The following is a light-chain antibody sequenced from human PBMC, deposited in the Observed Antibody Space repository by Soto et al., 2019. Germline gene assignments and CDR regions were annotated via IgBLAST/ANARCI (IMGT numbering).Light chain of an antibody. CDR2: GAS. CDR3: QQYASSRT. J-gene: IGKJ1*01. V-gene: IGKV3-20*01. Sequence: EIVLTQSPGTLFLSPGERATLSCRASQSVSSNYLAWYQQKPGQAPRLLIYGASSRATGIPDRFSGSGSGKDFSLTISRLEPEDFAVYYCQQYASSRTFCHGTK. CDR1: QSVSSNY.